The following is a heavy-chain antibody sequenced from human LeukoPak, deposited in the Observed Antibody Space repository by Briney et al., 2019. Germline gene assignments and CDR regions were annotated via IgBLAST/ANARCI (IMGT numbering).Heavy chain of an antibody. D-gene: IGHD7-27*01. Sequence: GGSLRLSCAASKFTFSGYWMHWVRQAPGKGLEWVSRINSDGTSISYADSVKGRFTISRDNAKNTLYLQLNSLRAEDTAVYYCARDLAYGTGDQRFDYWGQGTLGTVSS. CDR2: INSDGTSI. V-gene: IGHV3-74*01. CDR1: KFTFSGYW. J-gene: IGHJ4*02. CDR3: ARDLAYGTGDQRFDY.